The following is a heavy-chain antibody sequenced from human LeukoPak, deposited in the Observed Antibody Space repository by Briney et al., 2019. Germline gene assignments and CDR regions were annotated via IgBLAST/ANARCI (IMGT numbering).Heavy chain of an antibody. CDR3: ARIPYDSSGPQYYMDV. Sequence: SETLSLTCTVSGYSISSGYYWGWIRQPPGKGLEWIGSIYHSGSTYYNPSLKSRVTISVDRSKNQFSLKLSSVTAADTAVYYCARIPYDSSGPQYYMDVWGKGTTVTVSS. D-gene: IGHD3-22*01. V-gene: IGHV4-38-2*02. CDR1: GYSISSGYY. J-gene: IGHJ6*03. CDR2: IYHSGST.